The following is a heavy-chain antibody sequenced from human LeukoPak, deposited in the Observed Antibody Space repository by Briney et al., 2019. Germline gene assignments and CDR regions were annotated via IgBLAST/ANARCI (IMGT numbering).Heavy chain of an antibody. CDR1: GGTLSSYA. CDR3: ARSSIIAAAGPYYFDY. Sequence: SVKVSCKASGGTLSSYAISWVRQAPGQGLEWMGGIIPIFGTANYAQKFQGRVTITADKSTSTAYMELSSLRSEDTAVYYCARSSIIAAAGPYYFDYWGQGTLVTVSS. D-gene: IGHD6-13*01. CDR2: IIPIFGTA. V-gene: IGHV1-69*06. J-gene: IGHJ4*02.